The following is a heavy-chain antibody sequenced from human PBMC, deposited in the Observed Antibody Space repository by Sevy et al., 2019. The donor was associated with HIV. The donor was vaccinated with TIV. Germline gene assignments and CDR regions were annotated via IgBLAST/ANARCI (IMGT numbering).Heavy chain of an antibody. CDR1: GYTFTSYG. CDR2: IIAYNGNT. D-gene: IGHD6-6*01. J-gene: IGHJ4*02. CDR3: ARESLVSSSAYYFDY. V-gene: IGHV1-18*04. Sequence: ASVKVSCKASGYTFTSYGISWVRQAPGQGLEWMGWIIAYNGNTNYAQKLQGRGTMTTDTSTSTAYMELRSLRSDDTAVYYSARESLVSSSAYYFDYWGQGTLVTISS.